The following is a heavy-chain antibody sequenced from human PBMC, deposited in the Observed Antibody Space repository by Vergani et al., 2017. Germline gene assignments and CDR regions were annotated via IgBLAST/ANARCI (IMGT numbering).Heavy chain of an antibody. CDR2: IIPILGIA. V-gene: IGHV1-69*04. J-gene: IGHJ5*02. D-gene: IGHD6-13*01. CDR3: AREGQQPQFDP. Sequence: QVQLVQSGAEVKKPGSSVKVSCKASGGTFSSYAISWVRQAPGKGLEWMGRIIPILGIANYAQKFQGRVTITADKSTSTAYMELSSLRSEDTAVYYCAREGQQPQFDPWGQGTLVTVSS. CDR1: GGTFSSYA.